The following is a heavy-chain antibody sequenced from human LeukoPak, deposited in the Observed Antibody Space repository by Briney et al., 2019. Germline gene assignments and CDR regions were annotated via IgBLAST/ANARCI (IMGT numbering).Heavy chain of an antibody. D-gene: IGHD6-19*01. Sequence: PGGSLRLSCAASGFTFSSYEMNWVRQAPGKGLEWVSYISSSGSTIYYADSVKGRFTISRDNAKNSLYLQMNSLRAEDTAVYFCARYNSAWKTDDYWGQGTLVTVSS. J-gene: IGHJ4*02. CDR1: GFTFSSYE. CDR2: ISSSGSTI. V-gene: IGHV3-48*03. CDR3: ARYNSAWKTDDY.